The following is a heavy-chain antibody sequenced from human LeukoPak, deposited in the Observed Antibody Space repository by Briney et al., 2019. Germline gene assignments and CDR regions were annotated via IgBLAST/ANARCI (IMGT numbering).Heavy chain of an antibody. V-gene: IGHV1-18*01. Sequence: GASVKVSCKASGYTFTSYGISWVRQAPGQGLEWMGWISAYNGNTNYAQKLQGRVTMTTDTSTSTAYMELRSLRPDDTAVYYCARAHPITIFGVVTRTALDYWGQGTLVTVSS. CDR2: ISAYNGNT. CDR1: GYTFTSYG. CDR3: ARAHPITIFGVVTRTALDY. J-gene: IGHJ4*02. D-gene: IGHD3-3*01.